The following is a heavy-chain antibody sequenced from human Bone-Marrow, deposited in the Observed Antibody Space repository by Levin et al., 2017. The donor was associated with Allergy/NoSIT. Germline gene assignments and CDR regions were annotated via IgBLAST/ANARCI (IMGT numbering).Heavy chain of an antibody. V-gene: IGHV1-8*01. CDR1: GYSFTTYD. Sequence: ASVKVSCTASGYSFTTYDINWVRQATGQGLEWMGWMNPNSGNTGYAQKFQGRVTMTRDTSITTAYMYLSSLTSDDTAVYYCARGPLKLLWPDYGHWFDPWGQGTLVTVSS. CDR3: ARGPLKLLWPDYGHWFDP. D-gene: IGHD3-10*01. CDR2: MNPNSGNT. J-gene: IGHJ5*02.